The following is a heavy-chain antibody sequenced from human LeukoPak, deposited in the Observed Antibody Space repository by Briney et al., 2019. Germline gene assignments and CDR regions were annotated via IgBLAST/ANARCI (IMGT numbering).Heavy chain of an antibody. V-gene: IGHV3-21*01. D-gene: IGHD3-9*01. CDR3: ARVHTLRYFDWLLSGYFDY. J-gene: IGHJ4*02. Sequence: PGGSLRLSCAASGFTFSSYSMNWVRQAPGKGLEWVSSISSSSYIYYADSVKGRFTISRDNAKNSLYLQMNSLRTEDTAVYYCARVHTLRYFDWLLSGYFDYWGQGTLVTVSS. CDR2: ISSSSYI. CDR1: GFTFSSYS.